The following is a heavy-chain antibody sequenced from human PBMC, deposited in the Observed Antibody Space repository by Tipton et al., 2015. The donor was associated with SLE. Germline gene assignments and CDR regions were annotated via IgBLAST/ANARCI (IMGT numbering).Heavy chain of an antibody. CDR2: IIPIFGTA. J-gene: IGHJ4*02. V-gene: IGHV1-69*01. CDR3: ARSSELYNPHCDS. D-gene: IGHD1-14*01. Sequence: QSGPEVKKPGSSVKVSCKASGGTFSNYAINWVRQAPGQGLEWMGGIIPIFGTANYAQKFQGRVTITADESTGTAYMELSSLTSEDTAVYYCARSSELYNPHCDSWGQGTLVTVSS. CDR1: GGTFSNYA.